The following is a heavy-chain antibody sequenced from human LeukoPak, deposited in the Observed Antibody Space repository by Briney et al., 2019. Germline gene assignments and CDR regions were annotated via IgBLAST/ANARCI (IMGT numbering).Heavy chain of an antibody. CDR1: GGSFSGYY. Sequence: PSETLSLTCAVYGGSFSGYYWSWIRQPPGKGLERIGEINHSGSTNYNPSLKSRVTISVDTSKNQFSLKLSSVTAADTAVYYCARELDSSSWSGGRVWFDPWGQGTLVTVSS. V-gene: IGHV4-34*01. J-gene: IGHJ5*02. D-gene: IGHD6-13*01. CDR3: ARELDSSSWSGGRVWFDP. CDR2: INHSGST.